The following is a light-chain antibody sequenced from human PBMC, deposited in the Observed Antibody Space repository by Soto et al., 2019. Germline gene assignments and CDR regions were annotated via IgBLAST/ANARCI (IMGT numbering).Light chain of an antibody. CDR3: QSYDRGLTAYV. V-gene: IGLV1-40*01. Sequence: QSVLTQPPLVSGAPGQRVTISCTGTSSNIGAGYEVHWYHQLPGTAPKFLVSGNDNRPSGVPDRLSASKSGTSGSLAITDLQAEDEGHYYCQSYDRGLTAYVFGTGTKLTVL. CDR1: SSNIGAGYE. CDR2: GND. J-gene: IGLJ1*01.